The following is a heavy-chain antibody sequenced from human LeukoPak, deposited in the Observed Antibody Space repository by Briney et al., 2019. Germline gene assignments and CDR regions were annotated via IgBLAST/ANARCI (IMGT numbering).Heavy chain of an antibody. CDR3: ARLRTYDDMDY. Sequence: PGGSLRLSCTASGFSFSASAMHWVRQAPGKGLEWVSFITSGGSDIDYADSVRGRFTISRDNANNTLFLQMNSLRVEDTAVYYCARLRTYDDMDYWGQGTLVTVSS. V-gene: IGHV3-48*01. J-gene: IGHJ4*02. CDR1: GFSFSASA. D-gene: IGHD3-3*01. CDR2: ITSGGSDI.